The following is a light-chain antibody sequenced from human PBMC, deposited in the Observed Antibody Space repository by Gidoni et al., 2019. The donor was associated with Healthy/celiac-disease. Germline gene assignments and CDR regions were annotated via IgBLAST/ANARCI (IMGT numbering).Light chain of an antibody. CDR1: SSNIGNNY. CDR3: GTWDSSLSVV. V-gene: IGLV1-51*01. CDR2: DNN. Sequence: QSVFTPPPPVSAAPCQKVTISCSGSSSNIGNNYVSWYQQLPGTAPKLLIYDNNKRPSGIPDRFSGSKSGTSATLGITGLQTGDEADYYCGTWDSSLSVVFGGGTKLTVL. J-gene: IGLJ2*01.